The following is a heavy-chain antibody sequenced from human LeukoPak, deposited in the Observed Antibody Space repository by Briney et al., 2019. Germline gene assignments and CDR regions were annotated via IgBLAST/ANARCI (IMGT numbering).Heavy chain of an antibody. D-gene: IGHD4-23*01. CDR1: GFTFSDYW. J-gene: IGHJ4*02. Sequence: GGSLRLSCSAYGFTFSDYWMMWVRQAPGKGLEWVGNIRQDDSEKNYVGSVKGRFTISRDNAKSSLYLQMNSLRAEDTAIYYCATDRKVGTWDPRFNYWGQGTLVTVSS. V-gene: IGHV3-7*01. CDR2: IRQDDSEK. CDR3: ATDRKVGTWDPRFNY.